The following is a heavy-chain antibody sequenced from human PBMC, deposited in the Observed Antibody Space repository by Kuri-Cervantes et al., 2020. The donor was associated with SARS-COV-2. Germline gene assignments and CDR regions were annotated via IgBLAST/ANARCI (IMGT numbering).Heavy chain of an antibody. CDR3: ARTYSSGWYYYYYMDV. D-gene: IGHD6-19*01. Sequence: GSLRLSCTVSGYSISSGYYWGWIRQHPGKGLEWIGSIYHSGSTYYNPSLKSRVTISVDTSKNQFSLKLSSVTAADTAVYYCARTYSSGWYYYYYMDVWGKGTTVTVSS. V-gene: IGHV4-38-2*02. CDR2: IYHSGST. J-gene: IGHJ6*03. CDR1: GYSISSGYY.